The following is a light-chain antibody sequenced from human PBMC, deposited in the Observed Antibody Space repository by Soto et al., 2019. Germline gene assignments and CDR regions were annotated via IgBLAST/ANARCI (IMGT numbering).Light chain of an antibody. Sequence: EIVLTQSPGTLSLSPGERATLSCRASQSVSSSFLAWYQQKPGQAPRLLIYGASIRATGIPDRFSGSGSGTDFTLTISRLETKDFAVYYCQQYGSTPRTFGQGTKVEIK. CDR3: QQYGSTPRT. J-gene: IGKJ1*01. CDR2: GAS. V-gene: IGKV3-20*01. CDR1: QSVSSSF.